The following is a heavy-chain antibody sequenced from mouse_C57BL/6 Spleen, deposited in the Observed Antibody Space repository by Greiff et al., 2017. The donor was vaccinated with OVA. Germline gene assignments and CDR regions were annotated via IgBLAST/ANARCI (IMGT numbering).Heavy chain of an antibody. D-gene: IGHD1-1*01. CDR2: INPNNGGT. Sequence: VQLQQSGPELVKPGASVKISCKASGYTFTDYYMNWVKQSHGKSLEWIGAINPNNGGTSYNQKFKGKATLTVDKSSSTAYMELRSLTSEDSAVYYCARTFSSYDAMDYWGQGTSVTVSS. CDR3: ARTFSSYDAMDY. CDR1: GYTFTDYY. J-gene: IGHJ4*01. V-gene: IGHV1-26*01.